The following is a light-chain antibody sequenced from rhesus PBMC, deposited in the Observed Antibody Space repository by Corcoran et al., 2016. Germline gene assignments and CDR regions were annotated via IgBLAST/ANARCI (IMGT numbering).Light chain of an antibody. CDR2: YAN. Sequence: DIQMTQSPSSLSASVGDRVTITCRASQGISSYLNWYQQKPGKAPKLLIYYANSLESGVPSRYSGSGSGTEFTLTISSLQPEDFATYYCQQYNSLPYSFGQGTKVEIK. V-gene: IGKV1-32*05. CDR1: QGISSY. J-gene: IGKJ2*01. CDR3: QQYNSLPYS.